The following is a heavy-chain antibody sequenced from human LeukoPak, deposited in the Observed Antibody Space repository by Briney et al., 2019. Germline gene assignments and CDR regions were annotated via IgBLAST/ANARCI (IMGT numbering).Heavy chain of an antibody. CDR1: GFTVSSSY. J-gene: IGHJ3*02. Sequence: GGSLRLSCAASGFTVSSSYMSWVRQAPGKGLEWVSVIYSGGSTYYADSVKGRFTISRDNSKNTLYLQMNSLRAEDTAVYYCARDGYYYDSSGYPGAFDIWGQGTMVTVSS. CDR2: IYSGGST. V-gene: IGHV3-53*01. CDR3: ARDGYYYDSSGYPGAFDI. D-gene: IGHD3-22*01.